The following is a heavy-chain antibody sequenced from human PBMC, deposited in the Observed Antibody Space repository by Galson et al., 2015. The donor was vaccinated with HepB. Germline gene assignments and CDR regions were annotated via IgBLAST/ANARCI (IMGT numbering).Heavy chain of an antibody. CDR1: GYSFTSYW. J-gene: IGHJ4*02. V-gene: IGHV5-10-1*01. CDR3: ARHSFGDTAMEPTDY. Sequence: QSGAEVKKPGESLRISCKGSGYSFTSYWISWVRQMPGKGLEWMGRIDPSDSYTNYSPSFQGHVTISADKSISTAYLQWSSLKASDTAMYYCARHSFGDTAMEPTDYWGQGTLVTVSS. D-gene: IGHD5-18*01. CDR2: IDPSDSYT.